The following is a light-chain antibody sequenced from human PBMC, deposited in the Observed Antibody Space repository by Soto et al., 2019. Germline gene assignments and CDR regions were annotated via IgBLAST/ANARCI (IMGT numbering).Light chain of an antibody. J-gene: IGKJ1*01. CDR3: QQYDSSPRT. Sequence: EIVLAQSPGPLSLSPGERATLSCRASQSVSSSYLAWYQQKPGQAPRLLIYGASSRATDIPDRFSGSGSGTDFTLTINRLEPEDFAVYYCQQYDSSPRTFGQGTKVDI. CDR2: GAS. CDR1: QSVSSSY. V-gene: IGKV3-20*01.